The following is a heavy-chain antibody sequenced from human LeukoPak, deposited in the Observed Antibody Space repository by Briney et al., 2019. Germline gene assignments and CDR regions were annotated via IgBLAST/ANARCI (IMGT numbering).Heavy chain of an antibody. D-gene: IGHD2/OR15-2a*01. CDR2: ITWNGGPM. J-gene: IGHJ2*01. V-gene: IGHV3-9*01. Sequence: GRSLRLSCAASGFTFDDYAMHWVRQAPGKGLEWVSGITWNGGPMAYADSVKGRFTISRDNANNYLYLEMNSLRVEDTALYFCARDYYANSAPTEYWPVDLWGRGTLVIVSS. CDR3: ARDYYANSAPTEYWPVDL. CDR1: GFTFDDYA.